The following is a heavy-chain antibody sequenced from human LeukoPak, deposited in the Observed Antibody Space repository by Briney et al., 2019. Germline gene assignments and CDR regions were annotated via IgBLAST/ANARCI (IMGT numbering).Heavy chain of an antibody. V-gene: IGHV4-59*01. CDR1: GGSFSGYY. J-gene: IGHJ4*02. CDR3: ARLYYYGSGSIN. Sequence: SETLSLTCAVYGGSFSGYYWSWIRQPPGKGLQWIGYIYYSGSTNYNPSLKSRVTISVDTSKNQFSLKLSSVTAADTAVYYCARLYYYGSGSINWGQGTLVTVSS. CDR2: IYYSGST. D-gene: IGHD3-10*01.